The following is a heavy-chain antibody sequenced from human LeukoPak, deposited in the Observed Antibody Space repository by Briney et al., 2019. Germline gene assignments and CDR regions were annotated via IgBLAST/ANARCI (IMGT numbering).Heavy chain of an antibody. J-gene: IGHJ4*02. V-gene: IGHV3-21*01. CDR3: ARDGFYYDSSGYSYYFDY. Sequence: GGSLRLSCAASGFTFSSYAMNWVRQAPGKGLEWVSSISSSSSYIYYADSVKGRFTISRDNAKNSLCLQMNSLRAEDTAVYYCARDGFYYDSSGYSYYFDYWGQGTLVTVSS. CDR1: GFTFSSYA. CDR2: ISSSSSYI. D-gene: IGHD3-22*01.